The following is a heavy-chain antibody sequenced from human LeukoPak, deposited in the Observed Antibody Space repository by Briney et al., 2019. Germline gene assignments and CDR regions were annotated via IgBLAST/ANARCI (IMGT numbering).Heavy chain of an antibody. Sequence: GASVKVSCKASGYTFTGYYMHWVRQAPGQGLEWTGWINPNSGGTNYAQKFQGRVTMTRDTSISTAYMELSRLRSDDTAVYYCARGSSSSRGNAFDIWGQGTMVTVSS. CDR3: ARGSSSSRGNAFDI. J-gene: IGHJ3*02. D-gene: IGHD6-13*01. CDR1: GYTFTGYY. CDR2: INPNSGGT. V-gene: IGHV1-2*02.